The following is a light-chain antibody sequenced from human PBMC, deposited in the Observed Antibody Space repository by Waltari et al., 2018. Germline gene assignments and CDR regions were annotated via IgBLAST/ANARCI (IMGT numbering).Light chain of an antibody. CDR1: SGSIGSCY. CDR3: QSYDNDNVV. J-gene: IGLJ3*02. V-gene: IGLV6-57*03. CDR2: EAY. Sequence: NFILTQTHSVSESPGKTVTISCTRRSGSIGSCYVQGYQQRPGSAPTTVIYEAYQIPSGVPERFSGSIDSSSNSAYVTISGLKPEDEADYYCQSYDNDNVVFGGGTRLTVL.